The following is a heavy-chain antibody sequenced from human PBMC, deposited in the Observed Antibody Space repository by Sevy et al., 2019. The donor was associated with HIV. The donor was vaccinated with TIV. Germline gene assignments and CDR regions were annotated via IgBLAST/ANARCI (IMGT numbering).Heavy chain of an antibody. Sequence: GGSLRLSCKVTGLTSGVFAMSWVRQTPGKGLEWISSISGSGGLTHYADSVKGRFTISRDKSKGTVDLEMNSLRGDDTAVYYCAKPNWNFRADWFDTWGQGTLVTVSS. J-gene: IGHJ5*02. D-gene: IGHD1-7*01. CDR3: AKPNWNFRADWFDT. V-gene: IGHV3-23*01. CDR2: ISGSGGLT. CDR1: GLTSGVFA.